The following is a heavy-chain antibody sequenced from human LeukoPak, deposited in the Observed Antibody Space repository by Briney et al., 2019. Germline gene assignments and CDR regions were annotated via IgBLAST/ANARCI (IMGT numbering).Heavy chain of an antibody. J-gene: IGHJ1*01. D-gene: IGHD2-21*02. CDR3: ARGCGSDCPNAEYFHH. CDR2: INAGNGNT. V-gene: IGHV1-3*01. Sequence: ASVKVSCKASGYTSTTYAIHWVRQAPGQRLEWMGWINAGNGNTKYSQKFQDRVTITRDTSARTAYMELSSLRSEDTAVYYCARGCGSDCPNAEYFHHWGQGTLVTVSS. CDR1: GYTSTTYA.